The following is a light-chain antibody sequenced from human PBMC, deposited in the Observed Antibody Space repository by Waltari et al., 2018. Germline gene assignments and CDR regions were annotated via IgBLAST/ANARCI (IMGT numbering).Light chain of an antibody. Sequence: QSALTHPAAVSGSPGQSVTISCTGASSAIGRFDFVALYPQHPGNAPKLVISDVSKRPSGFSDRFSGSKSGDTASLTISGLQFEDEADYYCCSYAGNYVWVFGGGTRLTVL. CDR3: CSYAGNYVWV. J-gene: IGLJ3*02. V-gene: IGLV2-23*02. CDR1: SSAIGRFDF. CDR2: DVS.